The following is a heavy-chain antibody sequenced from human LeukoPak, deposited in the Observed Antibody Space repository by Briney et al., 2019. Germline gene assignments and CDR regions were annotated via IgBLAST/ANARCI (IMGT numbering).Heavy chain of an antibody. CDR1: GYTFTSYG. Sequence: ASVKVSCKASGYTFTSYGISWVRQAPGQGLEWMGWINSNNGNTNYEQKFQGRVTMTTDTSTSTAYMELRSLRSDDTAVYYCARVAAAADFDYWGQGTLVTVSS. CDR3: ARVAAAADFDY. CDR2: INSNNGNT. J-gene: IGHJ4*02. V-gene: IGHV1-18*01. D-gene: IGHD6-13*01.